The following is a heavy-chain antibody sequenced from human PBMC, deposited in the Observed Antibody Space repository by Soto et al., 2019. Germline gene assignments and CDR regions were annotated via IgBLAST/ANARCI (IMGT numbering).Heavy chain of an antibody. CDR2: ISGSGGSP. J-gene: IGHJ4*02. Sequence: GGSLRLSCAASGFTFSNYAMNWVRQAPGKGLEWVSTISGSGGSPYYADSVKGRFTISRDNSKNTLYLQMNSLRAGDSAIYYCAKEGTSGLYYFEYWGQGTLVTVSS. CDR3: AKEGTSGLYYFEY. V-gene: IGHV3-23*01. D-gene: IGHD6-19*01. CDR1: GFTFSNYA.